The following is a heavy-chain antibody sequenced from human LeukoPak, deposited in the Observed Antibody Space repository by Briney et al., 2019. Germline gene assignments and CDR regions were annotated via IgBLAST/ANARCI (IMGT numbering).Heavy chain of an antibody. CDR1: GCSISSYY. J-gene: IGHJ4*02. CDR2: IYYRGST. Sequence: SETLSVTCTFTGCSISSYYWSWIRQPPGKGLEWIGYIYYRGSTNYNPSLKSRVTISVDTSKNQLSLKLSSVTAADAAVYSCGRGGVYVDLSSDYWGQGNLVTVSS. V-gene: IGHV4-59*01. D-gene: IGHD4-17*01. CDR3: GRGGVYVDLSSDY.